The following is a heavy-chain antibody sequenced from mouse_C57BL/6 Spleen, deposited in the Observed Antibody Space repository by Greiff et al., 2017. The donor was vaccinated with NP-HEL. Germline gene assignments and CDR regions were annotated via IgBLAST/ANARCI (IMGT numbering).Heavy chain of an antibody. Sequence: QVQLQQSGAELVRPGASVKLSCKASGYTFTSYGISWVKQRPGQGLEWIGEIYPRSGNTYYNEKFKGKATLTADKSSSTAYMELRSLTTEDSAVYFGARDCTGVRYVECWGQETTLTVSS. CDR3: ARDCTGVRYVEC. CDR2: IYPRSGNT. V-gene: IGHV1-81*01. J-gene: IGHJ2*01. CDR1: GYTFTSYG. D-gene: IGHD5-1*01.